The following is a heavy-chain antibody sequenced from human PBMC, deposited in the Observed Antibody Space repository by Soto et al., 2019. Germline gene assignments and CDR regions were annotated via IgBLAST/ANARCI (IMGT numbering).Heavy chain of an antibody. CDR3: AKDRDYPRDYFHY. D-gene: IGHD3-10*01. CDR2: VSPNGQGI. V-gene: IGHV3-23*01. Sequence: LRLSCAASGFTLGRYGMSWVRQAPGKGLEWVSAVSPNGQGIYYADSVRGRFTISRDFSKNTVFLHMDSLRAEDTAVYYCAKDRDYPRDYFHYWGQGTLVTVSS. CDR1: GFTLGRYG. J-gene: IGHJ4*02.